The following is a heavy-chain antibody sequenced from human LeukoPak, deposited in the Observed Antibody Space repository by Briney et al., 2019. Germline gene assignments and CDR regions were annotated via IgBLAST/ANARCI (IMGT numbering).Heavy chain of an antibody. CDR2: SYHSGST. CDR3: ARQDFVVVVPAAITAFDP. CDR1: GGSFSGYY. Sequence: SETLSLTCAIYGGSFSGYYWSWIRQPPGKGLEWIGSSYHSGSTYYNPSLKSRGTISVDTSKNQFSLKLSSVTAADTAVCYCARQDFVVVVPAAITAFDPWGQGTLVTVSS. D-gene: IGHD2-2*01. J-gene: IGHJ5*02. V-gene: IGHV4-34*01.